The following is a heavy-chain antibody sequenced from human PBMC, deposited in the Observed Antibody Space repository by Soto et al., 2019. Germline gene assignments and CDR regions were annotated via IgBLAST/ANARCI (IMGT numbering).Heavy chain of an antibody. CDR2: INPNSGGT. V-gene: IGHV1-2*04. CDR1: GYTFTGYY. J-gene: IGHJ4*02. CDR3: ARSYSSPTQEAFGY. D-gene: IGHD6-13*01. Sequence: GASVKVSCKASGYTFTGYYMHWVRQAPGQGLEWMGWINPNSGGTNYAQKFQGWVTMTRDTSISTAYMELSRLRSDDTAVYYCARSYSSPTQEAFGYWGQGTLVTVSS.